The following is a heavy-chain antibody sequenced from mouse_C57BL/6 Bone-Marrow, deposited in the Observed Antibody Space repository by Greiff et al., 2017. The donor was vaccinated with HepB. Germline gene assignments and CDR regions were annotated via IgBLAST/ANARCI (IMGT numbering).Heavy chain of an antibody. Sequence: EVNVVDSGGGLVKPGGSLKLSCAASGFTFSSYAMSWVRQTPEKRLEWVATISDGGSYTYYPDNVKGRFTISRDNAKNNLYLQMSHLKSEDTAMYYCARKVLRPAYWGQGTLVTVSA. CDR1: GFTFSSYA. CDR3: ARKVLRPAY. CDR2: ISDGGSYT. J-gene: IGHJ3*01. V-gene: IGHV5-4*03. D-gene: IGHD2-4*01.